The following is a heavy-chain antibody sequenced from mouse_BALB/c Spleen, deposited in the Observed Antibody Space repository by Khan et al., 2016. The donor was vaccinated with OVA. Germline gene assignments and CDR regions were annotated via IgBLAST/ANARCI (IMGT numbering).Heavy chain of an antibody. CDR2: ISSGSSTI. Sequence: EVELVESGGGLVQPGGSRKLSCAASGFTFSGFGMHWVRQAPEKGLEWVAYISSGSSTIYYADTVKGRFTISRDNPKNTLFLQMTSLRSEDTAMDYFARRGYYYFDYWGQGTTLTVSS. CDR1: GFTFSGFG. V-gene: IGHV5-17*02. J-gene: IGHJ2*01. CDR3: ARRGYYYFDY. D-gene: IGHD1-1*01.